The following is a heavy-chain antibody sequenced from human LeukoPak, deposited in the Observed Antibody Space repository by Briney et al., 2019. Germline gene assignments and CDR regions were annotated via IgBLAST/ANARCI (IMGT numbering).Heavy chain of an antibody. Sequence: PSETLSLTCTVSGGSISSYYWSWIRQPPGKRLEWMGYIYYSGSTKYNPSLKSRVTISVDTSKNQFSLKLSSVTAADTAVYYCARVPPYSYGYYFDYWGQGTLVTVSS. J-gene: IGHJ4*02. D-gene: IGHD5-18*01. CDR2: IYYSGST. CDR3: ARVPPYSYGYYFDY. CDR1: GGSISSYY. V-gene: IGHV4-59*01.